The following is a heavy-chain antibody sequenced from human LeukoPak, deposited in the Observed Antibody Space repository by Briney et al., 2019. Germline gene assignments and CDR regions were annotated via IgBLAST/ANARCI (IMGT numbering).Heavy chain of an antibody. CDR2: IRYDGSNK. J-gene: IGHJ4*02. Sequence: PGTSLRLSCAASGFTFSSYGMHWVRQAPGKGLEWVAFIRYDGSNKYYADSVKGRFTISRDNSKNTLYLQMNSLRAEDTAVYYCAKDLRYFDLPDYWGQGTLVTVSS. CDR1: GFTFSSYG. D-gene: IGHD3-9*01. V-gene: IGHV3-30*02. CDR3: AKDLRYFDLPDY.